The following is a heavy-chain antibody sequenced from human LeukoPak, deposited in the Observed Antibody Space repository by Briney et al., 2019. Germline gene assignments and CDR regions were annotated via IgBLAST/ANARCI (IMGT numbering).Heavy chain of an antibody. CDR1: GFTFSTYG. J-gene: IGHJ5*02. D-gene: IGHD3-22*01. CDR3: AKEDTMTPFDP. Sequence: GGSLRLSCAASGFTFSTYGMHWVRQAPGKGLEWVAYIQYDRSNQQYAGSVKGRFSISRDNSKNTLYLQMNSLRAEDTAVYYCAKEDTMTPFDPWGQGTLVTVSS. CDR2: IQYDRSNQ. V-gene: IGHV3-30*02.